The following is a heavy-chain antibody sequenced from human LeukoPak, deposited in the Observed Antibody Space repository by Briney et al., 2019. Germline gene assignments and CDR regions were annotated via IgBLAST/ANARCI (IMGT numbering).Heavy chain of an antibody. CDR2: TKQDGSEK. D-gene: IGHD1-14*01. J-gene: IGHJ3*02. CDR1: GFTLSNYW. Sequence: GGSLRHSCAASGFTLSNYWMSWVRPAPGKGREWVANTKQDGSEKDYVDSVKGRFAISRDHAKNSLYLQMSSLRAEETAVYYCARNQYLPFDVFDMWGQGTMVTVSS. V-gene: IGHV3-7*03. CDR3: ARNQYLPFDVFDM.